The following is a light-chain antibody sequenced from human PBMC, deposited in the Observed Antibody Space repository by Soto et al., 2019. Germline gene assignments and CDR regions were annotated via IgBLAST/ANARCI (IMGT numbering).Light chain of an antibody. V-gene: IGLV1-44*01. CDR3: AAWDDTLKRYV. Sequence: QSVLTQPPSASETPGQTVSISCSGSNSNIASNTVNWYQHLPGTAPKLLIYYNNQRPSGVPDRLSGSRSGTSASLAISGLQSEDESDYYCAAWDDTLKRYVFGTGTKVTAL. CDR1: NSNIASNT. J-gene: IGLJ1*01. CDR2: YNN.